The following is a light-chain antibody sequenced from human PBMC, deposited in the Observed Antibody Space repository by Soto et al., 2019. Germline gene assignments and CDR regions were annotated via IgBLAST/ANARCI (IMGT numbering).Light chain of an antibody. CDR1: SSNIGNNA. J-gene: IGLJ1*01. CDR3: AAWDDSLNGSV. V-gene: IGLV1-44*01. Sequence: QAVVTQPPSASGTPGQRVTMSCSGSSSNIGNNAVNWYQQLPGTAPKLLIFSSSQRPSGVPDRFSGSKSGTSASLAISGLQSEDEADYYCAAWDDSLNGSVFGPGTKLTVL. CDR2: SSS.